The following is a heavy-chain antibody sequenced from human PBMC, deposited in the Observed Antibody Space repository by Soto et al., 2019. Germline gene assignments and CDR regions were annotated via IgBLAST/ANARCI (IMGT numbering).Heavy chain of an antibody. Sequence: VGSLRLSCAASGFTFTRFSMNWVRQAPGKGLEWVSSISSTTNYIYYGDSMKGRFTISRDNAKNSLYLEMDSLRAEDTAVYYCARESEDLTSNFDYWGQGTLVTVSS. CDR1: GFTFTRFS. J-gene: IGHJ4*02. CDR3: ARESEDLTSNFDY. V-gene: IGHV3-21*06. CDR2: ISSTTNYI.